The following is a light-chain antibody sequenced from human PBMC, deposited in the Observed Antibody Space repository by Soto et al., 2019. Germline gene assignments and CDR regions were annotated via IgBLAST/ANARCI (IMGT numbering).Light chain of an antibody. CDR1: QSLVESDGNTF. Sequence: DVVLTQSPLSLPVTLGQPASISCTSSQSLVESDGNTFLSWFHQRPGQSPRRLIYRVSSPDPGVPDRFRGSGSGPSFTLQIRRVEAEDVGVYFRMQGTGMWTFGPGTQVDIK. V-gene: IGKV2-30*01. CDR2: RVS. CDR3: MQGTGMWT. J-gene: IGKJ1*01.